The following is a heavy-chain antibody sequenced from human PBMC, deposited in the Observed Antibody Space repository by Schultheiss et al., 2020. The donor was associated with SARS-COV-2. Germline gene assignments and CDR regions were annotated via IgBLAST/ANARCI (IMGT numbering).Heavy chain of an antibody. CDR1: GGSISSYY. D-gene: IGHD6-13*01. CDR3: ATLRGGSSWYYYYYGMDV. CDR2: IYYSGST. Sequence: SQTLSLTCTVSGGSISSYYWSWIRQPPGKGLEWIGYIYYSGSTYYNPSLKSRVTISVDTSKNQFSLKLSSVTAADTAVYYCATLRGGSSWYYYYYGMDVWGQGTTVTVSS. J-gene: IGHJ6*02. V-gene: IGHV4-59*12.